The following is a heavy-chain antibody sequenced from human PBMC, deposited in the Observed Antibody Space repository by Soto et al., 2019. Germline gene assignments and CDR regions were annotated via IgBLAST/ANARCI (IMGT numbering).Heavy chain of an antibody. J-gene: IGHJ4*02. V-gene: IGHV3-30-3*01. CDR3: ARGETAVVVTAILDY. CDR2: ISYDGSNK. CDR1: GFTFSSYA. D-gene: IGHD2-21*02. Sequence: QVQLVESGGGVVQPGRSLRLSCAASGFTFSSYAMHWVRQAPGKGLEWVAVISYDGSNKYYADSVKGRFTISRDNSKNTLYLQMNSLRAEDTAVYYCARGETAVVVTAILDYWGQGTLVTVSS.